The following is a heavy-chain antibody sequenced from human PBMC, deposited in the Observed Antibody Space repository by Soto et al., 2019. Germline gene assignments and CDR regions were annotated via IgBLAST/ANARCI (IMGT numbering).Heavy chain of an antibody. V-gene: IGHV3-23*01. CDR1: GFTFSSYA. J-gene: IGHJ6*02. CDR3: AKERGYNYGYDAMDV. CDR2: I. Sequence: EVQLLESGGGLVQPGGSLRLSCAASGFTFSSYAMSWVRQAPGKGLGWVSGIKGRFTISRDNSKNTLYLQTNSLRAEDTAVYYCAKERGYNYGYDAMDVWGQGTTVTVSS. D-gene: IGHD5-18*01.